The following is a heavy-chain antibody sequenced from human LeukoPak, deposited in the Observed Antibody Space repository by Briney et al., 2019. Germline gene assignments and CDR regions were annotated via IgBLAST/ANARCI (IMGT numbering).Heavy chain of an antibody. CDR2: IIPIFGTA. J-gene: IGHJ4*02. Sequence: ASVKVSCEASGGAFSSYAISWVRQAPGQGLEWMGGIIPIFGTANYAQKFQGRVTITADESTSTAYMELSSLRSEDTAVYYCARAIDGYNGGYWGQGTLVTVSS. V-gene: IGHV1-69*13. D-gene: IGHD5-24*01. CDR1: GGAFSSYA. CDR3: ARAIDGYNGGY.